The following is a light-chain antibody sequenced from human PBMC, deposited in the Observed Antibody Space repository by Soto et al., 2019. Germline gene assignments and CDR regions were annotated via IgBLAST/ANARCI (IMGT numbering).Light chain of an antibody. J-gene: IGKJ4*01. CDR1: QDINNF. Sequence: DIQMTQSPSSLSASVGDRVTIACRTSQDINNFLAWYQQKPGKVPWLLIYAASTLQSGVPSRFSGSGSGTDFTLTISGLQPEDVATYYCQKYNSAHFTFGGGTKVEIK. V-gene: IGKV1-27*01. CDR2: AAS. CDR3: QKYNSAHFT.